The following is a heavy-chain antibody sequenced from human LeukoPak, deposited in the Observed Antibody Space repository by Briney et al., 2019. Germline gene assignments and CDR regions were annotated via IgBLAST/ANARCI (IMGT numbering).Heavy chain of an antibody. J-gene: IGHJ4*02. D-gene: IGHD3-3*01. CDR2: IGTAGDT. Sequence: PGGSLRLSCAASGLTFSSYDMHWVRQATGKGLEWVSAIGTAGDTYYPGSVKGRFTISRENAKNSLYLQMNSLRAGDTAVYYCARAHHDFWSGYYYFDYWGQGTLVTVSS. CDR1: GLTFSSYD. CDR3: ARAHHDFWSGYYYFDY. V-gene: IGHV3-13*01.